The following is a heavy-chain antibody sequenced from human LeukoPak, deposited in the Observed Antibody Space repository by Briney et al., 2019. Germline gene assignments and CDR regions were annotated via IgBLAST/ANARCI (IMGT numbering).Heavy chain of an antibody. CDR1: GFTFSSYS. J-gene: IGHJ4*02. CDR3: ARDGAYGGNSRADY. Sequence: GGSLRLSCAASGFTFSSYSMNWVRQAPGKGLEWVSYISSSSSTIYYADSVKGRFTISRDNAKNLLYLQMNSLRAEDTAVYYCARDGAYGGNSRADYWGQGTLVTVSS. CDR2: ISSSSSTI. D-gene: IGHD4-23*01. V-gene: IGHV3-48*01.